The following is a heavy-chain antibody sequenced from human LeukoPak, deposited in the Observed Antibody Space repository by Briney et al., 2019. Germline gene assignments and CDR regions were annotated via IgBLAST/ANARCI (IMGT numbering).Heavy chain of an antibody. J-gene: IGHJ5*02. V-gene: IGHV4-61*08. Sequence: SETLSLTCTVSGGSISSGGYYWSWVRQHPGTGLEWIGYIYYSGSTNYNPSLKSRVTISVDTSKNQFSLKLSSVTAADTAVYYCARHVPTYYYDSSGPDVWGREWFDPWGQGTLVTVSS. D-gene: IGHD3-22*01. CDR2: IYYSGST. CDR1: GGSISSGGYY. CDR3: ARHVPTYYYDSSGPDVWGREWFDP.